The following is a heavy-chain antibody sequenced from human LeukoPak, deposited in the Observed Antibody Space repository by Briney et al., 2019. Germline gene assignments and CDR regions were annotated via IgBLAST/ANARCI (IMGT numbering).Heavy chain of an antibody. CDR1: GGSFSGYY. D-gene: IGHD3-16*02. J-gene: IGHJ3*02. CDR2: INHSGST. V-gene: IGHV4-34*01. Sequence: PSETLSLTCAVYGGSFSGYYWSWIRQPPGKGLEWIGEINHSGSTNYNPSLKSRVTISVDTSKNQFSLKLSSVTAADTAVYYCARTVGYYDYVWGSYRRKRPDAFDIWGQGTMVTVSS. CDR3: ARTVGYYDYVWGSYRRKRPDAFDI.